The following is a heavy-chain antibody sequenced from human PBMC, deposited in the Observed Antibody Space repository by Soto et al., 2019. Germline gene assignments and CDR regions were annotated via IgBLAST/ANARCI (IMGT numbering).Heavy chain of an antibody. CDR1: GFTFSTYA. V-gene: IGHV3-23*01. CDR2: ITNSGGGT. D-gene: IGHD1-7*01. Sequence: GGSLRLSCAASGFTFSTYALNWVRQAPGKGLEWVSTITNSGGGTYYADSVRGRFTISRDNSKNTLYLQMNSLGAEDTAVYYCARTSALDVWGQGTLVTVSS. CDR3: ARTSALDV. J-gene: IGHJ4*02.